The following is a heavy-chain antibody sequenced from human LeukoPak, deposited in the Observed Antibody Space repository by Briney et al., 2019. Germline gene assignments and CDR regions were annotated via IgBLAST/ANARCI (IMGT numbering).Heavy chain of an antibody. D-gene: IGHD3-10*01. V-gene: IGHV1-18*01. CDR2: ISAYNGNT. CDR3: PRDYGSGSYYARSFDY. Sequence: ASVKVSCKASGYTFTSYGISWVRQAPGQGLEWMGWISAYNGNTNYAQKLQGRVTMTTDTSTSTAYMELRSLRADDTAVYYCPRDYGSGSYYARSFDYWGQGTLVTVSS. J-gene: IGHJ4*02. CDR1: GYTFTSYG.